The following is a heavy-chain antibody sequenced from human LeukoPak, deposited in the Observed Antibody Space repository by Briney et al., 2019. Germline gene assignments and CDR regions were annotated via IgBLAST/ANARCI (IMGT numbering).Heavy chain of an antibody. J-gene: IGHJ5*02. CDR2: INPNSGGT. V-gene: IGHV1-2*02. D-gene: IGHD3-10*01. Sequence: GASVKVSCKASGYTFTGYYMHWVRQASGQGLEWMGWINPNSGGTNYAQKFQGRVTMTRDTSISTAYMELSRLRSDDTAVYYCARESTAGTDWFDPWGQGTLVTVSS. CDR3: ARESTAGTDWFDP. CDR1: GYTFTGYY.